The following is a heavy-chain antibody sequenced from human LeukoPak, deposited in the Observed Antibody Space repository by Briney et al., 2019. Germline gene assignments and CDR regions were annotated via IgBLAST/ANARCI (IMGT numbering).Heavy chain of an antibody. CDR1: GGTFSSYA. Sequence: SVKVSCKASGGTFSSYAISWVRQAPGQGLEWMGRIIPILGIANYAQKFQGRVTITADKSTSTAYMELSSLRSEDTAVYYCARDSGYDYYFDYWGQGTLVTASS. V-gene: IGHV1-69*04. J-gene: IGHJ4*02. D-gene: IGHD5-12*01. CDR2: IIPILGIA. CDR3: ARDSGYDYYFDY.